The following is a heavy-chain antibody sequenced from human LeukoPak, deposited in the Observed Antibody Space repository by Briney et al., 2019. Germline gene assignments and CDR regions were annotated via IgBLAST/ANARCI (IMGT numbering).Heavy chain of an antibody. Sequence: GGSLRLSCAASGFTFSHDWMSWVRQAPGKGLEWVASIKQDGSGEHYVDSVKGRFTISRDNSKNTLYLQMNSLRAEDTAVYYCAKAPHIVVVPAALPLWGRGTLVTVSS. D-gene: IGHD2-2*01. CDR1: GFTFSHDW. J-gene: IGHJ2*01. CDR3: AKAPHIVVVPAALPL. CDR2: IKQDGSGE. V-gene: IGHV3-7*03.